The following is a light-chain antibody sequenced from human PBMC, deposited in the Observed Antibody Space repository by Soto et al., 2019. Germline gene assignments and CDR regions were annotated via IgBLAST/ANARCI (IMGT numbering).Light chain of an antibody. CDR3: QQYGGSPLT. CDR1: QSVSSSY. V-gene: IGKV3-20*01. CDR2: GAS. J-gene: IGKJ1*01. Sequence: EIVLTQYPGPLSLSPGERATLSCRSSQSVSSSYLAWYQQKPGQAPRLLIYGASSRATVIPDRFSGSGSGTDFTLTISRPEPEDFAVYYCQQYGGSPLTVGQGTKVDIK.